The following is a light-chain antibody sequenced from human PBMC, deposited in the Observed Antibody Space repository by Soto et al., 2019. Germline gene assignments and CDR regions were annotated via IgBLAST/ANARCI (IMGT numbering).Light chain of an antibody. J-gene: IGLJ3*02. V-gene: IGLV2-14*01. CDR1: NSDVGGYDY. CDR3: SSLTSSNTWV. CDR2: QVN. Sequence: QSALTQPASVSGSPGQSITISCTGTNSDVGGYDYVSWYQHYPGKAPKLLIYQVNNRPPGVSSRFSGSKSGNTASLTFSGLQAEDEADYYCSSLTSSNTWVFGGGTQLTVL.